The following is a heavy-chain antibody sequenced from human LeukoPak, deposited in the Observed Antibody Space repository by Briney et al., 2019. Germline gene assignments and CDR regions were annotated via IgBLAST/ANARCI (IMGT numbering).Heavy chain of an antibody. CDR2: IYTSGNT. CDR3: ARDRAGDSLDI. V-gene: IGHV4-61*02. Sequence: PSETLSLTCTVSGDSISSSNYYWAWIRQPAGKGLEWIGRIYTSGNTYYNPSLKSQVTISMDTSKNQFSLNLNTVIAAHTAVYYCARDRAGDSLDIWGQGTMVTVSS. CDR1: GDSISSSNYY. J-gene: IGHJ3*02. D-gene: IGHD7-27*01.